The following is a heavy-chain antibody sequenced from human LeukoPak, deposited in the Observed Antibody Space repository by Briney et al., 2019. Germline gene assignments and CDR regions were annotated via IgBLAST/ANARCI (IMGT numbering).Heavy chain of an antibody. CDR2: IRYDGSNK. CDR1: GFTFSSYG. D-gene: IGHD6-6*01. J-gene: IGHJ4*02. CDR3: RGTDSSSSPLDY. V-gene: IGHV3-30*02. Sequence: HPGGSLRLSCAASGFTFSSYGMHWVRQAPGKGLEWVAFIRYDGSNKYYADSVKGRFTISRDNSKNTLYLQMNSLRAEDTAVYYCRGTDSSSSPLDYWGQGTLVTVSS.